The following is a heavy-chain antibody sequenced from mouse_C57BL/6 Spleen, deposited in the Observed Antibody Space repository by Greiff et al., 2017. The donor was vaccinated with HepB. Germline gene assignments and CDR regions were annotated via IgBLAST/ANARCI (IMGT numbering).Heavy chain of an antibody. V-gene: IGHV1-50*01. J-gene: IGHJ3*01. Sequence: QVQLQQPGAELVKPGASVKLSCKASGYTFTSYWMQWVKQRPGQGLEWIGEIDPSDSYTNYNQKFKGKATLTVDTSSSTAYMQLSSLTSEDSAVYYCARPPRFAYWGQGALVTVSA. CDR3: ARPPRFAY. CDR1: GYTFTSYW. CDR2: IDPSDSYT.